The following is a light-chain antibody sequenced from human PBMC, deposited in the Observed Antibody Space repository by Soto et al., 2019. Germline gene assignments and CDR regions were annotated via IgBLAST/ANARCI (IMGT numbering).Light chain of an antibody. CDR2: KAS. V-gene: IGKV1-5*03. CDR1: QSISSW. Sequence: IQMTQSPSTLSSSLGDRVTITCPASQSISSWLAWYQQKPGKAPKLLIYKASTLKSGVPSRFSGSGSGTEFTLTISSLQPDDFATYYCQHYNSYSEAFGQGTKVDIK. J-gene: IGKJ1*01. CDR3: QHYNSYSEA.